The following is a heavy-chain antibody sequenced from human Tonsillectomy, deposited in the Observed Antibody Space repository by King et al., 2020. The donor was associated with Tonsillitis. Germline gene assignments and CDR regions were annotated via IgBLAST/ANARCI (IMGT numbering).Heavy chain of an antibody. V-gene: IGHV3-23*04. CDR2: ISGSGSST. J-gene: IGHJ6*02. CDR3: AKDRDFWSPHGMDV. D-gene: IGHD3-3*01. Sequence: VQLVESGGGLIQPGGSLRISCAASGFTFSSYAMSWVRQAPGKGLEWVSGISGSGSSTYYADSVKGRFAISRDNSKNTLYLQMNSLRAEDTAVYYCAKDRDFWSPHGMDVWCQGTTVTVSS. CDR1: GFTFSSYA.